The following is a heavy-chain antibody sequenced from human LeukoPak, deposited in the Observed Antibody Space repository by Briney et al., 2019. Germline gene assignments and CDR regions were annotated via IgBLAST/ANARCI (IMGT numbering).Heavy chain of an antibody. V-gene: IGHV4-39*07. Sequence: SETLSLTCTVSGGSISSSDYCWGWIRQPPGKGLEWIGSICCSGSTYYSPSLKSRVTISVDTSKNQFSLKLSSVTAADTAVYYCARGPNNSGWYIGLDVWGHGTTVTVS. CDR2: ICCSGST. D-gene: IGHD6-19*01. J-gene: IGHJ6*02. CDR3: ARGPNNSGWYIGLDV. CDR1: GGSISSSDYC.